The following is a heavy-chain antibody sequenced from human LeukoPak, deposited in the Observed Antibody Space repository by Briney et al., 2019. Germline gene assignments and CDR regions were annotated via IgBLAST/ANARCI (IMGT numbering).Heavy chain of an antibody. Sequence: ASVKVSCKASGYIFTSYFMHWVRQAPGQGLEWMAIMNPSGGSTTFAQKFQGRVTMTRDTSISTAYMELSRLRSDDTAVYYCARGRVSSSWQFDYWGQGTLVTVSS. D-gene: IGHD6-13*01. V-gene: IGHV1-46*01. CDR3: ARGRVSSSWQFDY. CDR2: MNPSGGST. CDR1: GYIFTSYF. J-gene: IGHJ4*02.